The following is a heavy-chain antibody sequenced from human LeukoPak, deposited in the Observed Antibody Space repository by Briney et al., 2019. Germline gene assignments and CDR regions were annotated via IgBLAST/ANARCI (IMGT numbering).Heavy chain of an antibody. J-gene: IGHJ4*02. CDR1: GGSFSSGSSY. D-gene: IGHD1-14*01. V-gene: IGHV4-61*02. CDR3: ARLVNRLMFDY. Sequence: SETLSLTCTVSGGSFSSGSSYWSWIRQPAGKELEWIGRIFTSGTTNYNPSLKSRATVSVDTSKNLFFLNLSSVTAADTAIYYCARLVNRLMFDYWGQGALVTVSS. CDR2: IFTSGTT.